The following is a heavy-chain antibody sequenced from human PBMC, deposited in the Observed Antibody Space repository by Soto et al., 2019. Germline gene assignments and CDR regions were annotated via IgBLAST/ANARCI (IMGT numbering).Heavy chain of an antibody. V-gene: IGHV4-59*01. D-gene: IGHD5-18*01. CDR2: IYYSGST. CDR1: GSSISSYY. Sequence: SVTLSLICTVSGSSISSYYWSWIRQPPGKGLEWIGYIYYSGSTNYNPSLKSRVTISVDTSKNQFSLKLSSVTAADTAVYYCARSLGYSYGLTYYFDYWGQGTLVTVSS. J-gene: IGHJ4*02. CDR3: ARSLGYSYGLTYYFDY.